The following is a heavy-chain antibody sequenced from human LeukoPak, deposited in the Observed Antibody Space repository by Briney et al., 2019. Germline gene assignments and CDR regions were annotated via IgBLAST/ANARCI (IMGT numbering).Heavy chain of an antibody. D-gene: IGHD6-19*01. CDR1: GFSFSSYE. CDR2: IDTSGSTT. CDR3: ARDRGVAVAGTTYWYFDL. Sequence: GGSLRLSCAASGFSFSSYEWNWVRQAPGKGVEWVSYIDTSGSTTFYADSVKGRFTTSRDNAKNSLFLQMSSLRAEDTAVYYCARDRGVAVAGTTYWYFDLWGRGTLVTVSS. V-gene: IGHV3-48*03. J-gene: IGHJ2*01.